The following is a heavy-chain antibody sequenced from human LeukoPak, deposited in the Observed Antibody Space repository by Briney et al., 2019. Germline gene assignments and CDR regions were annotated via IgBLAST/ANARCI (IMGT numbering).Heavy chain of an antibody. V-gene: IGHV3-21*01. CDR3: VTSWVRQQRDF. CDR1: GFTFSSYS. Sequence: GGSLRLSCAASGFTFSSYSMNWVRQAPGKGLEWVSSISSSSSYIYYADSVKGRFSISRDNAQQSLYLQMDTLTAEDTAVYYCVTSWVRQQRDFWGQGILVTVSP. D-gene: IGHD3-10*01. J-gene: IGHJ4*02. CDR2: ISSSSSYI.